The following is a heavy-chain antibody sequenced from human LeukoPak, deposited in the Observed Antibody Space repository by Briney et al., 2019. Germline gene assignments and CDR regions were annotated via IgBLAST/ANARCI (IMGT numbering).Heavy chain of an antibody. CDR3: ARGRLVRTVAVLFDP. CDR1: GLTFSRDW. CDR2: ISGDSSTI. D-gene: IGHD6-19*01. J-gene: IGHJ5*02. V-gene: IGHV3-48*04. Sequence: PGGSLRLSCEASGLTFSRDWMGWVRQAPGKGLEWVSYISGDSSTIHYTDSVKGRFTVSRDNARNSLYLQMNSLRAEDTAVYFCARGRLVRTVAVLFDPWGQGTLVTVSS.